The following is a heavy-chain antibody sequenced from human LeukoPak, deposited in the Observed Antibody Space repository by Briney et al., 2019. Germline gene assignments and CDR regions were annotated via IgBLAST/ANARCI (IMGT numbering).Heavy chain of an antibody. J-gene: IGHJ3*02. CDR3: AREARYGDAFDI. D-gene: IGHD1-14*01. CDR1: GFTFGSYS. CDR2: ISSSSSYI. V-gene: IGHV3-21*01. Sequence: GGSLRLSCAASGFTFGSYSMNWVRQAPGKGLEWVSSISSSSSYIYYADSVKGRFTISRDNAKNSLYLQMNSLRAEDTAVYYCAREARYGDAFDIWGQGTMVTVSS.